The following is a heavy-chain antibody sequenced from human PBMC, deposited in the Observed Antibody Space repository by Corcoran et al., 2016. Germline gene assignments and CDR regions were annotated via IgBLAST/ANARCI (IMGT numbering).Heavy chain of an antibody. V-gene: IGHV3-15*07. CDR1: GFTFSNAW. CDR2: IKSKTDGGTT. CDR3: TTVIWPGWFDP. Sequence: EVQLVESGGGLVKPGGSLRLSCAASGFTFSNAWMNWVRQAPGRGLEWVGRIKSKTDGGTTDYAAPVTGRFTISRDDSKNTLYLQKNSLKTEYTAVYYCTTVIWPGWFDPWGQGTLVTVSS. J-gene: IGHJ5*02.